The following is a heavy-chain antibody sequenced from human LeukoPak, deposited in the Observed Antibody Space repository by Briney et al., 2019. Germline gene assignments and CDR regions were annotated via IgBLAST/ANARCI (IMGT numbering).Heavy chain of an antibody. Sequence: GGSLRLSCAASGFSFDDYGMSWVRQAPGKGLEWLSGINWKTGATGYSDSVKGRFTISRDNAKNSLYLQMNSLRAEDTALYYCARVGGFLGFDYWGQGTLVTVSS. D-gene: IGHD4-23*01. V-gene: IGHV3-20*04. CDR2: INWKTGAT. CDR3: ARVGGFLGFDY. CDR1: GFSFDDYG. J-gene: IGHJ4*02.